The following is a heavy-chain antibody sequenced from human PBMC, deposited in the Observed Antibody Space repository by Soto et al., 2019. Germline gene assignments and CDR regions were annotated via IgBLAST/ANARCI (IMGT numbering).Heavy chain of an antibody. CDR3: ARARYYDFWSGHTKYYYGMDV. Sequence: SETLSLTCTASGGSVSSGSYYWSWIRQPPGKGLEWIGYIYYSGSTNYNPSLKSRVTISVDTSKNQFSLKLSSVTAADTAVYYCARARYYDFWSGHTKYYYGMDVWGQGTTVTVSS. CDR2: IYYSGST. V-gene: IGHV4-61*01. D-gene: IGHD3-3*01. J-gene: IGHJ6*02. CDR1: GGSVSSGSYY.